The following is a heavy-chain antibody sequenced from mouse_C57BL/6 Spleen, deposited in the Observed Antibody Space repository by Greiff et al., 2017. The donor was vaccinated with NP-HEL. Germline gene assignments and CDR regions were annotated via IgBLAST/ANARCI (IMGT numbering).Heavy chain of an antibody. Sequence: QVQLQQPGAELVMPGASVKLSCKASGYTFTSYWMHWVKQRPGQGLEWIGEIDPSDSYTNYNQKFKGKSTLTVDKSSSTAYMQLSSLTSEDSAVYYCARGGLGQLRLEAYWGQGTLVTVSA. D-gene: IGHD3-2*02. J-gene: IGHJ3*01. CDR2: IDPSDSYT. CDR3: ARGGLGQLRLEAY. CDR1: GYTFTSYW. V-gene: IGHV1-69*01.